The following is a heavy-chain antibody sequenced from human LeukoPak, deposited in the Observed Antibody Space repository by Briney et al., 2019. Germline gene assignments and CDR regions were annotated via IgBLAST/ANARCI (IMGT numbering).Heavy chain of an antibody. J-gene: IGHJ4*02. Sequence: GGSLRLSCAASGFTFNTFNMNWVRQAPGKGLEWVSSITSGGDYIYYADSVKGRFTTSRDNAKNSLSLQLNSLRVEDTAVYYCARGHYDVMAASYKWTPDYWGPGTLVTVSS. CDR1: GFTFNTFN. CDR3: ARGHYDVMAASYKWTPDY. V-gene: IGHV3-21*01. D-gene: IGHD3-9*01. CDR2: ITSGGDYI.